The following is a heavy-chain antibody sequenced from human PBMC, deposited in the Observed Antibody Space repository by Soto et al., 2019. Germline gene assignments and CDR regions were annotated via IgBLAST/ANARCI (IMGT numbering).Heavy chain of an antibody. V-gene: IGHV4-31*01. CDR2: IYYSGET. Sequence: QVQLQQSGPGLVKASQTLSLTCTVSGGSIINSGYYWNWIRQHPGKGLEWVGYIYYSGETSYNPSLKSLLTISVDTSPTRFSLNLSSVTAADTAVYYCARDRGGEDYYYGMDVWGQGTTVTVSS. J-gene: IGHJ6*02. D-gene: IGHD3-16*01. CDR3: ARDRGGEDYYYGMDV. CDR1: GGSIINSGYY.